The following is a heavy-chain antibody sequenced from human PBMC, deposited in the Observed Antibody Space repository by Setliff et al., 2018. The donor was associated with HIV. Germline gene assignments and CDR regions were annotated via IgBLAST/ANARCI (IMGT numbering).Heavy chain of an antibody. CDR2: ISHSGFTI. V-gene: IGHV3-11*04. CDR3: ARRGYGYTWFGDYEYYGMDV. CDR1: GFTFSDYY. J-gene: IGHJ6*01. Sequence: PGGSLRLSCAASGFTFSDYYMSWIRQAPGKGLEWVSYISHSGFTIYYADSVKGRFTISRDNAKNSLDLQMTSLRAEDTAVYYCARRGYGYTWFGDYEYYGMDVWGQGTTVTVSS. D-gene: IGHD3-16*01.